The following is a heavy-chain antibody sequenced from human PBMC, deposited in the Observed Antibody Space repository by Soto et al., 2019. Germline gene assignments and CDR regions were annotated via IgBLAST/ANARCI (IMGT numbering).Heavy chain of an antibody. D-gene: IGHD4-17*01. CDR1: GFTFSSYG. CDR2: ISYDGSNK. Sequence: GGSLRLSCAASGFTFSSYGMHWVRQAPGKGLEWVAVISYDGSNKYYADSVKGRFTISRDNSKNTLYLQMNSLRAEDTAVYYCAKDPSLKTTVTTSWFDPWGQGTLVTVSS. V-gene: IGHV3-30*18. J-gene: IGHJ5*02. CDR3: AKDPSLKTTVTTSWFDP.